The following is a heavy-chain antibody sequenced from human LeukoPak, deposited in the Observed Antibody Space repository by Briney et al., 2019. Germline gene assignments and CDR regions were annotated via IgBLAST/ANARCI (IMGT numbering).Heavy chain of an antibody. D-gene: IGHD3-22*01. CDR1: GFTFSSYW. CDR3: ARVFDYDSSGYYYDPHFDY. CDR2: IRQDGSEK. V-gene: IGHV3-7*01. Sequence: GGSLRLSCAASGFTFSSYWMSWVRQAPGKGLEWVANIRQDGSEKYYVDSVKGRFTISRDNAKNSLYLQMNSLRAGDTAVYYCARVFDYDSSGYYYDPHFDYWGQGTLVTVSS. J-gene: IGHJ4*02.